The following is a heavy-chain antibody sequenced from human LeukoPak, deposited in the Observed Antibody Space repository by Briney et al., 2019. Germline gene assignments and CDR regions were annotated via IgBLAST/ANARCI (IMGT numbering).Heavy chain of an antibody. CDR1: GGSISSSSYY. CDR3: ARRYYYDSGNYKYYFNY. Sequence: SETLSLTCTVSGGSISSSSYYWGWIRQPPGKGLEWIGSIYCSGSTNYNPSLKSRVTISVDTSKNQFSLKLSSVTAADTAVYYCARRYYYDSGNYKYYFNYWGQGTLVTVSS. V-gene: IGHV4-39*01. CDR2: IYCSGST. J-gene: IGHJ4*02. D-gene: IGHD3-10*01.